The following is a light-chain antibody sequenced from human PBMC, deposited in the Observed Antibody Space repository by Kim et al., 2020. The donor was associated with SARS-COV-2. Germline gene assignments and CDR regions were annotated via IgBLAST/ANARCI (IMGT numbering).Light chain of an antibody. Sequence: QSALTQPASVSGSPGQSITISCTGTSSDIGGYNYVSWYQQHPGKAPKLIIYDVSKRPSGVSNRFSGSKSGNTASLTISGLQAEDEAAYYCSSYAGSTVVVFGGGTQLTVL. CDR1: SSDIGGYNY. J-gene: IGLJ2*01. V-gene: IGLV2-14*01. CDR3: SSYAGSTVVV. CDR2: DVS.